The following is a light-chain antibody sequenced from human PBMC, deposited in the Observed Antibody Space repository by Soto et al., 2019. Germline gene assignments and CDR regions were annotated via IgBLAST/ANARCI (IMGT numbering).Light chain of an antibody. CDR2: DAS. Sequence: DIQMTQSPSTLSASVGDRVTLTCRASQSISNCLAWYQQKPGKAPKLLIYDASSLESGVPSRFSGSGSGTEFTLTVSSLKPDDFATYYCQQYRSYPYTFGQGTKLEIK. J-gene: IGKJ2*01. V-gene: IGKV1-5*01. CDR3: QQYRSYPYT. CDR1: QSISNC.